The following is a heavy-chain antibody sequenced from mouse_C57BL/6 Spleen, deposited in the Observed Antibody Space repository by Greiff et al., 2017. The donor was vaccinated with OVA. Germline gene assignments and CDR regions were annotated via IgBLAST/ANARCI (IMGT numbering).Heavy chain of an antibody. CDR2: IDPSDSET. J-gene: IGHJ1*03. V-gene: IGHV1-52*01. CDR3: ARANYRNYWYFDV. CDR1: GYTFTSYW. D-gene: IGHD2-14*01. Sequence: QVQLKQPGAELVRPGSSVKLSCKASGYTFTSYWMPWVKQRPIQGLEWIGNIDPSDSETHYNQKFKDQATLTVDKSSSPASMQLSSLTSEDSAVDDCARANYRNYWYFDVWGTGTTVTVSS.